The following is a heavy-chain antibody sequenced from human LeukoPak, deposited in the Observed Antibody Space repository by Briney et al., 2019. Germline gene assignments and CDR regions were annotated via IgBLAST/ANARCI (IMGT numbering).Heavy chain of an antibody. V-gene: IGHV4-4*02. CDR3: SRESGAFCPFGY. D-gene: IGHD1-26*01. J-gene: IGHJ4*02. Sequence: PSETLSLTCDVAGGSISNTNCWSCVRQPPGQGLEWIGEVSLAGQTNYNPSLNGRVTMSLDESSNQLSLKLTSETAAHTAIYYCSRESGAFCPFGYWGQGTLVIVPS. CDR1: GGSISNTNC. CDR2: VSLAGQT.